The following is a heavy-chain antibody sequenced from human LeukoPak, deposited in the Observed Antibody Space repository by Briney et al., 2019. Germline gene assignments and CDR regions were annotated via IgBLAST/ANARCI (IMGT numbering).Heavy chain of an antibody. CDR3: AKDRNSGWYFDY. J-gene: IGHJ4*02. D-gene: IGHD6-19*01. Sequence: GGSLRLSRAASGFTFSSYGMHWVRQAPGKGLEWVAFIRYDGSNKYYADSVKGRFTISRDNSKNTLYLQMNSLRAEDTAVYYCAKDRNSGWYFDYWGQGTLVTVSS. CDR1: GFTFSSYG. V-gene: IGHV3-30*02. CDR2: IRYDGSNK.